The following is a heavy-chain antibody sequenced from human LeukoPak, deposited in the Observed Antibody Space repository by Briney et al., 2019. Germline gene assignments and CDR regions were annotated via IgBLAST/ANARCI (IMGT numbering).Heavy chain of an antibody. CDR3: ARPAYTAAYDL. Sequence: GGSMRLSCAAYGFTFSTYWMTCDRQAPGKGLEWVANMKGDGSEIHYVDSVKGRFTISRDNAKNSLYLQMNYLRGEDTAVYYCARPAYTAAYDLWGQGTMVTVSS. D-gene: IGHD3-16*01. V-gene: IGHV3-7*01. CDR1: GFTFSTYW. J-gene: IGHJ3*01. CDR2: MKGDGSEI.